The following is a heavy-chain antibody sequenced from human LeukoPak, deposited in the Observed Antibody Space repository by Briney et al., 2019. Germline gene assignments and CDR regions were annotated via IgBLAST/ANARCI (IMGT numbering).Heavy chain of an antibody. J-gene: IGHJ4*02. CDR2: ISYDGSNK. D-gene: IGHD4-17*01. V-gene: IGHV3-30-3*01. Sequence: PGRSLRLSCAASGFSFSSYDMHWVRQAPGKGLEWVALISYDGSNKYYADSVKGRFTISRDNSKNTLYLQMNSLRAEDTAVYYCARERSTVTTSYYFDYWGQGTLVTVSS. CDR3: ARERSTVTTSYYFDY. CDR1: GFSFSSYD.